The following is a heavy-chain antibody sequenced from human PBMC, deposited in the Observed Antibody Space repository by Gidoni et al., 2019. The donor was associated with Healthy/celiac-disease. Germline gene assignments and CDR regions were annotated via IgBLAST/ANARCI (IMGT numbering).Heavy chain of an antibody. CDR3: AREVVTHFDY. J-gene: IGHJ4*02. D-gene: IGHD2-15*01. CDR1: GGSISSGSYY. V-gene: IGHV4-61*02. Sequence: YGGSISSGSYYWSWIRQPAGKGLEWIGRIYTSGSTNYNPSLKSRVTISVDTSKNQFSLKLSSVTAADTAVYYCAREVVTHFDYWGQGTLVTVSS. CDR2: IYTSGST.